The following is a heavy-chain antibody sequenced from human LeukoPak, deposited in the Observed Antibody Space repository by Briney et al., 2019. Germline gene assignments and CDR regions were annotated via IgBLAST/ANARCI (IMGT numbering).Heavy chain of an antibody. J-gene: IGHJ6*04. V-gene: IGHV1-69*13. CDR3: ARVGEYSGYDLSFMGDYGDYFRRGALDV. D-gene: IGHD5-12*01. CDR1: GGTFSSYA. Sequence: SVKVSCKASGGTFSSYAISWVRQAPGQGLEWMGGIIPIFGTANYAQKFQGRVTITADESTSTAYMELSSLRSEDTAVYYCARVGEYSGYDLSFMGDYGDYFRRGALDVWGKGTTVTISS. CDR2: IIPIFGTA.